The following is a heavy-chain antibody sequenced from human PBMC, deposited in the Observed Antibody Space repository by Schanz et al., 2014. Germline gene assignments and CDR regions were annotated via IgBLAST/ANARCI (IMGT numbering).Heavy chain of an antibody. D-gene: IGHD2-8*02. CDR3: AKDTGYCHGGACYCFEY. J-gene: IGHJ4*02. Sequence: EVQLVESGGGLVQPGGSLRLSCAASGFTFTTYAMTWVRQAPGKGLEWVSGISDNGISTYYADSVKGRFSISRENSKSILYLQMNSLRAEDTAVYYCAKDTGYCHGGACYCFEYWGLGILVTVSS. CDR2: ISDNGIST. CDR1: GFTFTTYA. V-gene: IGHV3-23*04.